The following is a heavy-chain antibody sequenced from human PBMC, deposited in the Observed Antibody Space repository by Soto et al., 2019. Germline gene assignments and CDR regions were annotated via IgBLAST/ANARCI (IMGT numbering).Heavy chain of an antibody. CDR1: GGSISSYY. CDR2: IYYSGST. V-gene: IGHV4-59*01. Sequence: SETLSLTCTVSGGSISSYYWSWIRQPPGKGLEWIGYIYYSGSTNYNPSLKSRFTISVDTSKNQFSLKVSSVTAADTAVYYCAREAVAGAFDYWGKGTLVTVSS. CDR3: AREAVAGAFDY. D-gene: IGHD6-19*01. J-gene: IGHJ4*02.